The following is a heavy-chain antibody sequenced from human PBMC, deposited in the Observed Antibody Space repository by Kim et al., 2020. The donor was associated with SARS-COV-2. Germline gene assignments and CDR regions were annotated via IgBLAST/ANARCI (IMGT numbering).Heavy chain of an antibody. CDR2: ISGSGGST. CDR3: ARNLGRGNRYDSGFEYGGDIVVVPDY. D-gene: IGHD2-2*01. J-gene: IGHJ4*02. Sequence: AISGSGGSTYYADSVKGRFTISRDNSKNTLYLQMNSLRAEDTAVYYCARNLGRGNRYDSGFEYGGDIVVVPDYWGQGTLVTVSS. V-gene: IGHV3-23*01.